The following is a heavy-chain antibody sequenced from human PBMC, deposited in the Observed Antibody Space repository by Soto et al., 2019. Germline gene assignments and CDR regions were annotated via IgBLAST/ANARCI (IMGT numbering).Heavy chain of an antibody. CDR3: AHIASGITIFGVVIKGVEYFQH. CDR1: GFSLSTSGVG. CDR2: IYWDDDK. V-gene: IGHV2-5*02. J-gene: IGHJ1*01. Sequence: KSGPTLVNPTQTLTLTCTFSGFSLSTSGVGVGWIRQPPGKALEWLALIYWDDDKRYSPSLKSRLTITKDTSKNQVVLTMTNMDPVDTATYYCAHIASGITIFGVVIKGVEYFQHWGQGTLVTVSS. D-gene: IGHD3-3*01.